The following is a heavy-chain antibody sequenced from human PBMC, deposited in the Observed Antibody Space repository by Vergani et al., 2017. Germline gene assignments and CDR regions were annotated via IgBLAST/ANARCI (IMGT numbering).Heavy chain of an antibody. CDR3: VRISDYARELDF. J-gene: IGHJ4*02. CDR2: VTGTSANI. Sequence: QVQLVESGGGLVKPGGSLRLSCAASGFTFSDYYMSWIRQAPGKGLEWVASVTGTSANIYYPDAVKGRFTIFRDNTRNSVFLELTSLRAEDTAIYYCVRISDYARELDFWGQGTLVTVAS. V-gene: IGHV3-11*04. CDR1: GFTFSDYY. D-gene: IGHD4-17*01.